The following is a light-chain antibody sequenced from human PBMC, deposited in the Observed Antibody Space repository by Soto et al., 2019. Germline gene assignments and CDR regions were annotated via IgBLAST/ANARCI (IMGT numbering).Light chain of an antibody. CDR2: KAS. V-gene: IGKV1-5*03. J-gene: IGKJ1*01. CDR1: QSISSW. Sequence: DIQMTQSPSTLSASVGDRVTITCRASQSISSWLAWYQQKPGKDPKLLIYKASSLESGVPSRFSGSGSGTEFTLTISSLQPDDFATYYFQQYNSYSRTFGQGTKVVIK. CDR3: QQYNSYSRT.